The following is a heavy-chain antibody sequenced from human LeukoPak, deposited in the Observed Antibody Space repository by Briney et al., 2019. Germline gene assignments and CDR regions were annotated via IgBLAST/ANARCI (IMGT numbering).Heavy chain of an antibody. D-gene: IGHD1-26*01. J-gene: IGHJ3*02. V-gene: IGHV3-30*02. CDR2: IRYDGSNK. Sequence: GGSLRLSCAASNFMFSNYDMNWARQAPGKGLEWVAFIRYDGSNKYYADSVKGRFTISRDNSKNTLYLQMNSLRAEDTAVYYCAKDGSGSYYEAAFDIWGQGTMVTVSS. CDR3: AKDGSGSYYEAAFDI. CDR1: NFMFSNYD.